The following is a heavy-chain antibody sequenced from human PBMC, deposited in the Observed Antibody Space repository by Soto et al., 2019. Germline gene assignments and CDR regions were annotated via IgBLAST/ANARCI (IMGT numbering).Heavy chain of an antibody. V-gene: IGHV1-8*02. CDR1: GYTFTSYG. CDR2: MNPNSGNT. Sequence: ASVKVSCKASGYTFTSYGINWVRQATGQGLEWMGWMNPNSGNTGYAQKFQGRVTMTRNTSISTAYMELSSLRSEDTAVYYCARLPLGYYDILTGFGSDYWGQGTLVTVSS. D-gene: IGHD3-9*01. J-gene: IGHJ4*02. CDR3: ARLPLGYYDILTGFGSDY.